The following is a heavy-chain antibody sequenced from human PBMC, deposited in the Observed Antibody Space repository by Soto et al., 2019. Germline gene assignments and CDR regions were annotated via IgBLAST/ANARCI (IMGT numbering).Heavy chain of an antibody. CDR2: ISAYNGNT. V-gene: IGHV1-18*01. CDR1: GYTFTSYG. CDR3: ARAEDIVAVTATPETVYFDY. Sequence: QVQLVQSGAEVKKPGASVKVSCKASGYTFTSYGISWVRQAPGQGLEWMGWISAYNGNTNYAQKLQGRVTMTTDTSTSTAYMELRSLRSDDTAVYYCARAEDIVAVTATPETVYFDYWGQGTLVTVSP. D-gene: IGHD2-21*02. J-gene: IGHJ4*02.